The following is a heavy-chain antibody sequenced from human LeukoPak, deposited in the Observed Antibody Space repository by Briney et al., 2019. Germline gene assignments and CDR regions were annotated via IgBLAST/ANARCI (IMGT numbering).Heavy chain of an antibody. D-gene: IGHD2-2*02. CDR1: GGSFSGYY. CDR2: INHSGST. J-gene: IGHJ4*02. CDR3: ARGGDCSSTSCYRSFYDY. V-gene: IGHV4-34*01. Sequence: SETLSLTCAVYGGSFSGYYWSGIRQPPGKGLEWIGEINHSGSTNYNPSLKSRVTISVDTSKNQLSLKLSSVTAADTAVYYCARGGDCSSTSCYRSFYDYWGQGTLVTVSS.